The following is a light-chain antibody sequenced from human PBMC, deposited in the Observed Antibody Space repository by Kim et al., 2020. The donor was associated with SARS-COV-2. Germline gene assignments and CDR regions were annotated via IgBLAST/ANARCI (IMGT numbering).Light chain of an antibody. V-gene: IGKV1-33*01. CDR2: DAS. J-gene: IGKJ4*01. CDR1: QDISNH. Sequence: DIQMTQSPSSLSASVGDRVTITCQASQDISNHLNWYQQKPGKAPKLLIYDASNLETGVPSRFSGGGSGTDFTFTITSLQPEDIETYYCQQYDNFPLTFGGGTKLEI. CDR3: QQYDNFPLT.